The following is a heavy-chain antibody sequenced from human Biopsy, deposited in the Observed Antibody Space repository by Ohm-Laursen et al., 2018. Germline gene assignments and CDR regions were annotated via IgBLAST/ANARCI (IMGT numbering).Heavy chain of an antibody. CDR2: INPNSGNA. V-gene: IGHV1-2*02. Sequence: SVKVSCKASGYTFAGYYFHWVRQAPGHGLEWMGWINPNSGNANYAQSFQGRLTVTRDTSISTAYMELTSLTFDDTAIYYCARVPAYPSIDGYYGLDLWGQGTTVIVSS. CDR3: ARVPAYPSIDGYYGLDL. J-gene: IGHJ6*02. CDR1: GYTFAGYY. D-gene: IGHD3-9*01.